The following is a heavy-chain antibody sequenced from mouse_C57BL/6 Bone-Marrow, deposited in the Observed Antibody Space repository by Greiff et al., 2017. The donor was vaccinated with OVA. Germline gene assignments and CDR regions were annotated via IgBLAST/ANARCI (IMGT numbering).Heavy chain of an antibody. V-gene: IGHV5-6*02. CDR3: ARQLTLDY. D-gene: IGHD6-1*01. CDR1: GFTFSSYG. Sequence: DVKLVESGGDLVKPGGSLTLSCAASGFTFSSYGMSWVRQTPDKRLEWVATISSGGSYTYYPASVNGRFTISRDNAKNTLYLQISGLKSKDTAMYYCARQLTLDYWGQGTTLTVSS. CDR2: ISSGGSYT. J-gene: IGHJ2*01.